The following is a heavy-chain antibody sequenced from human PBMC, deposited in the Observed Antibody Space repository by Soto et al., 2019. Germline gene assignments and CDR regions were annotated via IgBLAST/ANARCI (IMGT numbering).Heavy chain of an antibody. J-gene: IGHJ4*02. V-gene: IGHV2-5*02. CDR3: AHRRSGYFDS. CDR1: GFSLTETGMG. Sequence: QITLKESGPTLVKPTQTLTLTCTFSGFSLTETGMGVGWIRQPPGKALEWLALIYWDDDKRYSPSLKRGLTNSKDASKNQVVLTKTNVDAVDTATYYCAHRRSGYFDSWGQGTLVTVSS. CDR2: IYWDDDK.